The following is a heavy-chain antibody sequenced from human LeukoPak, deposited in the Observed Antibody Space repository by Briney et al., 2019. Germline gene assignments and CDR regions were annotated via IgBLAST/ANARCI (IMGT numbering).Heavy chain of an antibody. Sequence: PSETLSLTCAVYGGSFSGYYWSWIRQPPGKGLEWIGEINHSGSTNYNPSLKSRVTISVDTSKNQFSLKLSSVTAADTAVYYCARVSILIVPYYAFDIWGQGTMVTVSS. CDR3: ARVSILIVPYYAFDI. J-gene: IGHJ3*02. V-gene: IGHV4-34*01. CDR2: INHSGST. D-gene: IGHD2/OR15-2a*01. CDR1: GGSFSGYY.